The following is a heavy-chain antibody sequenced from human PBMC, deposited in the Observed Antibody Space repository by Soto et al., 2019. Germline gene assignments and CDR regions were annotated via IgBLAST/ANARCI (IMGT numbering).Heavy chain of an antibody. V-gene: IGHV3-23*01. J-gene: IGHJ4*02. CDR1: GFTFSSYA. CDR3: ARRGPGTYFDY. CDR2: ISGSGGST. Sequence: EVQLLESGGGLVQPGGSLRLSCAASGFTFSSYAMNWVRQAPGKGLEWVSVISGSGGSTYYAASVKGRFTISRDNSKNTLYLQMNSLRAEDTAVYYCARRGPGTYFDYWGQGTLVTVSS. D-gene: IGHD6-13*01.